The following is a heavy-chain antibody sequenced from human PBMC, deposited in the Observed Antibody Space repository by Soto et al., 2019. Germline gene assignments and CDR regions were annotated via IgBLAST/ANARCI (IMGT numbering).Heavy chain of an antibody. Sequence: QVQLVESGGGVVQPGRSLRLSCAASGFTFSSYAMHWVRQAPGKGLEWVAVISYDGSNKYYADSVKGRFTISRDNSKNTLYRQMNSRIAEDTAVYYCAREVAAAGWHYYYGMDVWGQGTTVTVSS. V-gene: IGHV3-30-3*01. CDR1: GFTFSSYA. CDR3: AREVAAAGWHYYYGMDV. D-gene: IGHD6-13*01. J-gene: IGHJ6*02. CDR2: ISYDGSNK.